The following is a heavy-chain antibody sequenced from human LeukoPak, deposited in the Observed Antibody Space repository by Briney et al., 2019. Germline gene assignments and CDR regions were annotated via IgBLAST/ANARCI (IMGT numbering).Heavy chain of an antibody. J-gene: IGHJ5*01. CDR1: GYTFNGYF. Sequence: GASVRVSCKASGYTFNGYFLHWVGQAPGQGLEWMGGINPKHGAQNSSQKFSATATITRDTPSSTDCAERSMLRSVDTAVYYCATGSYYPPESWGPETLGTVSS. V-gene: IGHV1-2*02. D-gene: IGHD1-26*01. CDR2: INPKHGAQ. CDR3: ATGSYYPPES.